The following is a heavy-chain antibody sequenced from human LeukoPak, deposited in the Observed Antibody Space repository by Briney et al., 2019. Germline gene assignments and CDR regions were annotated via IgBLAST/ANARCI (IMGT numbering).Heavy chain of an antibody. D-gene: IGHD3-16*01. Sequence: GGSLRLSCAASGFTFSSYAMHWVRQAPGKGLEWVAVISYDGSNKYYADSVKGRLTISRDNSKNTLYLQMNSLRAEDTAVYYCARDNDSRDPPHFDYWGQGTLVTVSS. CDR3: ARDNDSRDPPHFDY. CDR2: ISYDGSNK. CDR1: GFTFSSYA. J-gene: IGHJ4*02. V-gene: IGHV3-30*04.